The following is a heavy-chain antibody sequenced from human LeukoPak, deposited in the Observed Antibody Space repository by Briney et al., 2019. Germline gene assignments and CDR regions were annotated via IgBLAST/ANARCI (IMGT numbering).Heavy chain of an antibody. CDR1: GGSVSS. J-gene: IGHJ4*02. D-gene: IGHD3-22*01. V-gene: IGHV4-61*10. Sequence: PSETLSLTCTVSGGSVSSGSWIRQPAGKGLEWIGRIYGSGSTNYNPSLKSRVTISVDTSKNQFSLKLSSVTAADTAVYYCARYDSSGYIFDYWGQGTLVTVSS. CDR2: IYGSGST. CDR3: ARYDSSGYIFDY.